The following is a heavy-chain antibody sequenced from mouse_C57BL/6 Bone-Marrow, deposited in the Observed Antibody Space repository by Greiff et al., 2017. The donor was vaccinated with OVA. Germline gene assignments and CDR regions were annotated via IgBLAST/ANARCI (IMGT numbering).Heavy chain of an antibody. Sequence: DVMLVESGGGLVQPGGSLKLSCAASGFTFSDYYMYWVRQTPEKRLEWVAYISNGGGSTYYPDTVKGRFTISRDNAKNTLYLQMSRLKSEDTAMYYCARNEDYDSAWFAYWGQGTLVTVSA. CDR3: ARNEDYDSAWFAY. D-gene: IGHD2-4*01. J-gene: IGHJ3*01. V-gene: IGHV5-12*01. CDR2: ISNGGGST. CDR1: GFTFSDYY.